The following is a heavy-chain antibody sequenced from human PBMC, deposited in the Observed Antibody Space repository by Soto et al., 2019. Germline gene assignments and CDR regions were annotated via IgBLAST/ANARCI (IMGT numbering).Heavy chain of an antibody. V-gene: IGHV4-61*01. Sequence: PSETLSLTCTVSGGSVSSGSYYRSWIRQPPGKGLEWIGYIYYSGSTNYNPSLKSRVTISVDTSKNQFSLKLSSVTSADTAVYYCARLSIDSIRYNCNDVGYNWFDPWGQGTLVPVS. J-gene: IGHJ5*02. D-gene: IGHD1-1*01. CDR3: ARLSIDSIRYNCNDVGYNWFDP. CDR1: GGSVSSGSYY. CDR2: IYYSGST.